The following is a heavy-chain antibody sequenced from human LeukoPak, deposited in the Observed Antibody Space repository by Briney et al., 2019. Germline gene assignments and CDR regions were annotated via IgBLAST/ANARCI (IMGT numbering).Heavy chain of an antibody. Sequence: SDTLSLTCTVSGGALSSYYWSWIRQPPGKGLEWIGYIYDSGSTNYNPSPKSRATISVDTSKNQFSLKLSSVTAADTAVYYCARDRALRYFDWSREGDDAFDIWGQETMVTVSS. D-gene: IGHD3-9*01. J-gene: IGHJ3*02. CDR2: IYDSGST. CDR3: ARDRALRYFDWSREGDDAFDI. CDR1: GGALSSYY. V-gene: IGHV4-59*01.